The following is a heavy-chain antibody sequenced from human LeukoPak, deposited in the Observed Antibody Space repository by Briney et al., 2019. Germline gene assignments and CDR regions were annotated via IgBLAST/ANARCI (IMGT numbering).Heavy chain of an antibody. CDR2: IYYSGST. D-gene: IGHD3-22*01. CDR3: ARAEVLPDYSDNSGAFDY. CDR1: GGSISTYY. J-gene: IGHJ4*02. V-gene: IGHV4-59*01. Sequence: SETLSLTCTVSGGSISTYYWSWVRQPPGKGLEWIGYIYYSGSTNYNPSLKSRVTISVDTSKNQFSLKLSSVTAADTAVYYCARAEVLPDYSDNSGAFDYWGQGTLVTVSS.